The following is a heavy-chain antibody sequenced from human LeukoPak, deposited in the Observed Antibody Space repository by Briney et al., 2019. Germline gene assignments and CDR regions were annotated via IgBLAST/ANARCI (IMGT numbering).Heavy chain of an antibody. CDR3: ARAKPKNMVRGLIMRRESRYYFDY. J-gene: IGHJ4*02. D-gene: IGHD3-10*01. Sequence: GGSLRLSCAASGSTFSSYWMSCVRQAPGKGLEWVANIKQDGSEKYYVDSVKGRFTISRDNAKNSLYLQMNSLRAEDTAVYYCARAKPKNMVRGLIMRRESRYYFDYWGQGTLVTVSS. CDR1: GSTFSSYW. V-gene: IGHV3-7*03. CDR2: IKQDGSEK.